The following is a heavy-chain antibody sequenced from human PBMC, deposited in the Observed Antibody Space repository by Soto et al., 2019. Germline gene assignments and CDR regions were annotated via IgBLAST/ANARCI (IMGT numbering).Heavy chain of an antibody. J-gene: IGHJ6*02. Sequence: GGSLRLSCAASGFTFSSYAMHWVRQAPGKGLEWVAVISYDGSNKYYADSVKGRFTISRDNSKNTLYLQMNSLRAEDTAVYYCARYHYDYVWGSLYGMDVWGQGTTVTVSS. V-gene: IGHV3-30-3*01. CDR3: ARYHYDYVWGSLYGMDV. D-gene: IGHD3-16*01. CDR1: GFTFSSYA. CDR2: ISYDGSNK.